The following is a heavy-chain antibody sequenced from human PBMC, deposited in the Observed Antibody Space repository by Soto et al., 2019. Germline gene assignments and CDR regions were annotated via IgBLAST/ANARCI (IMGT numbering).Heavy chain of an antibody. V-gene: IGHV4-34*01. D-gene: IGHD4-4*01. CDR2: INHSGSI. CDR3: ARGAVTIDWFDP. Sequence: QVQLQQWGAGLLKPSETLSLTCAVYGGSFSGYYWSWIRQPPGKGLEWIGEINHSGSINYNPSLKSRVTISVDTSKNQFSLKLSSVTAADTAVYYCARGAVTIDWFDPWGQGTLVTVSS. CDR1: GGSFSGYY. J-gene: IGHJ5*02.